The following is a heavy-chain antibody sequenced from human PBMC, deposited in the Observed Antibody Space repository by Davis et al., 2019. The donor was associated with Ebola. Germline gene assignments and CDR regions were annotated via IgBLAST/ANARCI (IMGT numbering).Heavy chain of an antibody. CDR3: AKAGHCANYCSFDS. J-gene: IGHJ4*02. D-gene: IGHD4/OR15-4a*01. CDR1: GFSISSYG. V-gene: IGHV3-30*18. CDR2: ISYDGSNK. Sequence: SLITSCASPGFSISSYGMHWVRQAPGTGLEWVAVISYDGSNKYYADSVKGRFTISRDNSKNTLYLQMNSLRAEDTAVYYCAKAGHCANYCSFDSWGQGTLVTVSS.